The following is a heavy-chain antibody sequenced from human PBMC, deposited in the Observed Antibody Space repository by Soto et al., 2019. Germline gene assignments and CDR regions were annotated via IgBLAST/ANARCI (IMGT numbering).Heavy chain of an antibody. D-gene: IGHD4-17*01. CDR2: IYYSGST. CDR1: GGSISSYY. V-gene: IGHV4-59*01. Sequence: SETLSLTCTVSGGSISSYYWSWIRQPPGKGLEWIGYIYYSGSTNYNPSLKSRVTISVDTSKNQFSLKLSSVTAADTAVYYCARNLPTHAFDIWGQGTMVTVSS. CDR3: ARNLPTHAFDI. J-gene: IGHJ3*02.